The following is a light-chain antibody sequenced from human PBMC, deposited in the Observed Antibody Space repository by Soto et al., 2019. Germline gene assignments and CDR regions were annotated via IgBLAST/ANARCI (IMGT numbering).Light chain of an antibody. CDR3: QTWGPGFYV. CDR2: LNSDGSH. Sequence: QLVLTQSPSASASLGASVKLTCTLSSGHSSYAIAWHQQQPEKGPRYLMNLNSDGSHTKGDGIPDRFSGSSSRAERYLTISSLQSEDEADYYCQTWGPGFYVFGTGTKVTVL. CDR1: SGHSSYA. V-gene: IGLV4-69*01. J-gene: IGLJ1*01.